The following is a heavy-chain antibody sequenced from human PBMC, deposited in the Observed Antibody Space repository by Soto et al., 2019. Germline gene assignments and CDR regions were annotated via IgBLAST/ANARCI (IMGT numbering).Heavy chain of an antibody. J-gene: IGHJ6*02. CDR1: GYTFTGYY. CDR2: INPNSGGT. Sequence: ASVKVSCKASGYTFTGYYMHWVRQAPGQGLEWMGWINPNSGGTNYAQKFQGWVTMTRDTSISTAYVELSRLRSDDTAVYYCAISSYSSSSPLYGMDVWGQGTTVTVSS. CDR3: AISSYSSSSPLYGMDV. V-gene: IGHV1-2*04. D-gene: IGHD6-6*01.